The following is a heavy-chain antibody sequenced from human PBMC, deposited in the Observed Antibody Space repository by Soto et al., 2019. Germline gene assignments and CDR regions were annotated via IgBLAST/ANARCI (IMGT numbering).Heavy chain of an antibody. CDR3: AKGGAYSTSSSDS. D-gene: IGHD6-6*01. CDR2: ISASAATT. CDR1: DFSFSKYA. Sequence: GESRCRSWAASDFSFSKYAMNWVRQAPGKGLEWVSAISASAATTYYADSVKGRFAVSRDNSKSTRYLQMTSLRPEDTAVYYCAKGGAYSTSSSDSWGHGTLVTVSS. J-gene: IGHJ5*01. V-gene: IGHV3-23*01.